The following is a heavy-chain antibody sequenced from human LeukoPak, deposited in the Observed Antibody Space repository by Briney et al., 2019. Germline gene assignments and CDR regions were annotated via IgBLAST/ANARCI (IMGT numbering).Heavy chain of an antibody. D-gene: IGHD4-17*01. CDR1: GYTFTSYY. Sequence: ASVKVSCEASGYTFTSYYMHWVRQAPGQGLEWMGIINPSGGSTSYAQKFQGRVTMTRDMSTSTVCMELISLRSEDTAVYYCARAADYGDYRLSDWGQGTLVTVSS. V-gene: IGHV1-46*01. CDR2: INPSGGST. J-gene: IGHJ4*02. CDR3: ARAADYGDYRLSD.